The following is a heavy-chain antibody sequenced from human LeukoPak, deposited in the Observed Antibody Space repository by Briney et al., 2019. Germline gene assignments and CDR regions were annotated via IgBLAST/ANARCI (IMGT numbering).Heavy chain of an antibody. J-gene: IGHJ6*02. CDR2: IYSGGSA. CDR3: ARDQVLGHYYYYGMDV. V-gene: IGHV3-53*01. Sequence: GGSLRLSCAASGFTVSSNYMSWVRQAPGKGLEWVSVIYSGGSAYYADSVKGRFTISRDNSKNTLYLQMNSLRAEDTAVYYCARDQVLGHYYYYGMDVWGQGTTVTVSS. D-gene: IGHD2-8*01. CDR1: GFTVSSNY.